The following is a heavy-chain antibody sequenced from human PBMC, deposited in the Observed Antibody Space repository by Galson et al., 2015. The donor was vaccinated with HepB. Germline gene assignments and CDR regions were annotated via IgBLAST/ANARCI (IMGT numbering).Heavy chain of an antibody. CDR2: LNTGHGNT. CDR3: ARDFYYGSGEDYYYYMDV. D-gene: IGHD3-10*01. Sequence: SVKVSCKASGYTFTTYAMHWVRQAPGQRLEWMGWLNTGHGNTKCPQSFQGRVTITRDTSANTAYMELSSLRSEDTAVYYCARDFYYGSGEDYYYYMDVWGKGTTVTVSS. CDR1: GYTFTTYA. J-gene: IGHJ6*03. V-gene: IGHV1-3*04.